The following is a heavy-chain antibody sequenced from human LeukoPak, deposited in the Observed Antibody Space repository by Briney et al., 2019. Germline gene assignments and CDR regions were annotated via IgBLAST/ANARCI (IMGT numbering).Heavy chain of an antibody. D-gene: IGHD3-10*01. CDR3: AREARYYYGSGGDAFDI. CDR2: INHSGST. J-gene: IGHJ3*02. CDR1: GGSFSGYY. V-gene: IGHV4-34*01. Sequence: SETLSLTCAVYGGSFSGYYWSWIRQPPGKGLEWIGEINHSGSTNYNPSLKSRVTISVDTSKNQFFLKLSSVTAADTAVYYCAREARYYYGSGGDAFDIWGQGTMVTVSS.